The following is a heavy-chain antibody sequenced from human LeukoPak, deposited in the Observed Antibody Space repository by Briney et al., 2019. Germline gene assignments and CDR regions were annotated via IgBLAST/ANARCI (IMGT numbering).Heavy chain of an antibody. V-gene: IGHV3-23*01. J-gene: IGHJ3*02. CDR2: ISGSGGST. Sequence: GGSLRLSCAASGFTFSTYAMNWVRQAPGKGPEWVSTISGSGGSTYQADSVKGRFTISRDNSKNTLYLQTDSLRDDDTAVYYCAKSVTVDRGAFDIWGQGTKVTVSS. CDR1: GFTFSTYA. D-gene: IGHD2-21*02. CDR3: AKSVTVDRGAFDI.